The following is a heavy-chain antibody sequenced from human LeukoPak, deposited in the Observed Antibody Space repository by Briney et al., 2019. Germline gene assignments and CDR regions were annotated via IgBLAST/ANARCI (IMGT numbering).Heavy chain of an antibody. V-gene: IGHV3-30-3*01. J-gene: IGHJ2*01. CDR3: ARGSTVDWYFDL. CDR1: GFTFSSYA. CDR2: ISYDGSNE. Sequence: AGGSLRLSCAASGFTFSSYAMHWVRQAPGKGLEWVAVISYDGSNEYYADSVKGRFTISRDNSKNTLYLQMNSLRAEDTAVYYCARGSTVDWYFDLWGRGTLVTVSS. D-gene: IGHD4-11*01.